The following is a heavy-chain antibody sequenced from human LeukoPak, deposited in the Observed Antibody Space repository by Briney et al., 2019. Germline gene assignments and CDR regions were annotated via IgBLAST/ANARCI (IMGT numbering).Heavy chain of an antibody. J-gene: IGHJ6*03. CDR3: ARRSGGGSYRPLYYYYMDV. D-gene: IGHD2-15*01. V-gene: IGHV1-2*02. CDR1: GYTFTGYY. Sequence: GASVKVSCKASGYTFTGYYMHWVRQAPGQGLEWMGWINPNSGGTNYAQKFQGRVTMTRDTSISTAYMELSRLRSDDTAVYYCARRSGGGSYRPLYYYYMDVWGKGTTVTVSS. CDR2: INPNSGGT.